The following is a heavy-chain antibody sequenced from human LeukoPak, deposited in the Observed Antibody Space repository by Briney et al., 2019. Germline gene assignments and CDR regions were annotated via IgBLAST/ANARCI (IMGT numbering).Heavy chain of an antibody. Sequence: GGSLRLSCATSGFSLSKNWMSWVRQAPGKGLEWVSSISSSGTYIYYADSVKGRFTISRDNAKSSLTLQMNSLRAEDTAVYYCAREGTIVVGDAFDVWGQGTMVTVSS. CDR3: AREGTIVVGDAFDV. D-gene: IGHD2-2*01. V-gene: IGHV3-21*01. CDR1: GFSLSKNW. CDR2: ISSSGTYI. J-gene: IGHJ3*01.